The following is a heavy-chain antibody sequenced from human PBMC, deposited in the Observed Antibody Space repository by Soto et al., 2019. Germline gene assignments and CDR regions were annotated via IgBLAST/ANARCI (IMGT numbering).Heavy chain of an antibody. D-gene: IGHD3-10*01. CDR2: LSYDGTNI. J-gene: IGHJ5*02. CDR1: GFTFSSYG. CDR3: AGKALLGNWCDP. Sequence: QVPLVESGGGVVQPGRSLRVSCEACGFTFSSYGMHWCRQAPGKGLEWVAVLSYDGTNINDADSVRGRFTISREDTKNTLYLQMNSLIVEDTAVYYCAGKALLGNWCDPWGQGTLVTVSS. V-gene: IGHV3-33*01.